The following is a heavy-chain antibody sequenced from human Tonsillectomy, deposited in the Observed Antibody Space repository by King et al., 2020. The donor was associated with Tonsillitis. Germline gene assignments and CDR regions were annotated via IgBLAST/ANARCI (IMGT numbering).Heavy chain of an antibody. CDR1: GASVSSFF. J-gene: IGHJ3*02. Sequence: MQLQESGPGLVRPSETLSLTCTVSGASVSSFFWSWIRPSAGKGLEWIGRIYTNDKTTYNPSLKSRVTMSVDMSRNQLSLELTSVTAADTGVYFCARDHRGRSTYHFEGKNFDAFDIWGQGTTVAVSS. CDR3: ARDHRGRSTYHFEGKNFDAFDI. V-gene: IGHV4-4*07. D-gene: IGHD2/OR15-2a*01. CDR2: IYTNDKT.